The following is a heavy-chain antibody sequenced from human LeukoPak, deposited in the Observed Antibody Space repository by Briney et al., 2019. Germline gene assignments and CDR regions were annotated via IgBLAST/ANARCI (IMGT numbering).Heavy chain of an antibody. D-gene: IGHD4-23*01. CDR3: ARGIRWASDY. V-gene: IGHV3-64*01. J-gene: IGHJ4*02. Sequence: GGSLRLSCAASGFTFSRYGMVWVRQAPGKGLEYVSGITSNGGTTYYGNSVKGRFTISRDNSKDTLYLQIGSLRTEDMAVYYCARGIRWASDYWGQGTLVTVAS. CDR1: GFTFSRYG. CDR2: ITSNGGTT.